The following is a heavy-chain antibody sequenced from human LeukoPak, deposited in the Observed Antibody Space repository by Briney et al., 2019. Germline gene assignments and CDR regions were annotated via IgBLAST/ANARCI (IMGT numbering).Heavy chain of an antibody. J-gene: IGHJ4*02. D-gene: IGHD5-12*01. Sequence: GASVKVSCKASGYTFSSHHISWVRQAPGQGPEWMGWMSTYGGSAAYEQKFQGRVTMTRDTSTNTAYMELRSLRSDDTAVYYCARQNSLSGYYPYYFDYWGQGTLVTVSS. CDR1: GYTFSSHH. CDR3: ARQNSLSGYYPYYFDY. V-gene: IGHV1-18*01. CDR2: MSTYGGSA.